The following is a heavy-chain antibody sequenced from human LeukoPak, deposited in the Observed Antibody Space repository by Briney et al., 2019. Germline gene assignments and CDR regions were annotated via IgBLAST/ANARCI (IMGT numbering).Heavy chain of an antibody. CDR1: GFTFSSYA. D-gene: IGHD6-19*01. V-gene: IGHV3-30*04. J-gene: IGHJ6*02. CDR3: ASLAVAGLLSNYYYGMDV. Sequence: GGSLRLSCAASGFTFSSYAMHWVRQAPGKGLEWVAVISYEGRNKYYADSVKGRFTISRDNSKNTLYLQMNSLRAEDTAVYYCASLAVAGLLSNYYYGMDVWGQGTTVTVSS. CDR2: ISYEGRNK.